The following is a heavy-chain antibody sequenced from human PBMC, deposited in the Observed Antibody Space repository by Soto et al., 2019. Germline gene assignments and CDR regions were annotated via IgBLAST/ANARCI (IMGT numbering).Heavy chain of an antibody. CDR3: AKGNWKQQYYYYYMDV. D-gene: IGHD1-1*01. CDR2: ISWNSGSI. V-gene: IGHV3-9*01. J-gene: IGHJ6*03. CDR1: GFTFDDYA. Sequence: EVQLVESGGGLVQPGRSLRLSCAASGFTFDDYAMHWVRQAPGKGLEWVSGISWNSGSIGYADSVKGRFTISRDNAKNSLYLQMNSLRAEDTALYYCAKGNWKQQYYYYYMDVWGKGTTVTVSS.